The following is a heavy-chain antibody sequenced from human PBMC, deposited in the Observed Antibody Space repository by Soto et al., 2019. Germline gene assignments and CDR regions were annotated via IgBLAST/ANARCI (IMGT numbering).Heavy chain of an antibody. CDR3: ARGSPMVRGVISYYYYGMDV. J-gene: IGHJ6*02. D-gene: IGHD3-10*01. CDR1: GYTFTSYG. V-gene: IGHV1-18*01. Sequence: ASVKVSCKASGYTFTSYGISWVRQAPGQGLEWMGWISAYNGNTNYAQKLQGRVTMTTDTSTSTAYMELRSLRSDDTAVYYCARGSPMVRGVISYYYYGMDVWGQGTTVTSP. CDR2: ISAYNGNT.